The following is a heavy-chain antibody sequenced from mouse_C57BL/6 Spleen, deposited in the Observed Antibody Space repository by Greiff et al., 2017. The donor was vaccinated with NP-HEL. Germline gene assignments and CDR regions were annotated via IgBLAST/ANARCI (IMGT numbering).Heavy chain of an antibody. J-gene: IGHJ2*01. D-gene: IGHD2-2*01. CDR2: INPSNGGT. Sequence: QVQLKQPGTELVKPGASVKLSCKASGYTFNSYWMHWVKQRPGQGLEWIGNINPSNGGTNYNEKFKSKAILTVDKSSSTAYLQLSSLTSEDSAVYYCARFKLIYYGYNDYFDYWGQGTTLTVSS. V-gene: IGHV1-53*01. CDR1: GYTFNSYW. CDR3: ARFKLIYYGYNDYFDY.